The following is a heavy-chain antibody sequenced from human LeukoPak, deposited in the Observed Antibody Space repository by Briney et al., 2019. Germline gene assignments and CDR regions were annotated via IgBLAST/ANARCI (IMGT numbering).Heavy chain of an antibody. J-gene: IGHJ4*02. CDR1: GGSISSGGYY. V-gene: IGHV4-30-2*01. Sequence: SETLSLTCTVSGGSISSGGYYWSWIRQPPGKGLEWIGYIYHSGSTYYNPSLKSRVTISVDRSKNQFSLKLSSVTAADTAVYYCARGQQLNYWGQGTLVTVSS. D-gene: IGHD6-13*01. CDR2: IYHSGST. CDR3: ARGQQLNY.